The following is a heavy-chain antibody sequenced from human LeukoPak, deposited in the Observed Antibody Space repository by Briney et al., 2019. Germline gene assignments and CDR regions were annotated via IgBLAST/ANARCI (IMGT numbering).Heavy chain of an antibody. D-gene: IGHD3-10*01. J-gene: IGHJ6*02. CDR2: INPDSGIT. CDR1: GYTFTDYY. V-gene: IGHV1-2*02. CDR3: AYGSGSYYNRLYGMDV. Sequence: AASVKVSCKASGYTFTDYYIHWVRQAPGQGLEWMGWINPDSGITNYSQEFQGRVTMTRDTSISTAYMELSRLRSDDTAVYYCAYGSGSYYNRLYGMDVWGQGTTVTVSS.